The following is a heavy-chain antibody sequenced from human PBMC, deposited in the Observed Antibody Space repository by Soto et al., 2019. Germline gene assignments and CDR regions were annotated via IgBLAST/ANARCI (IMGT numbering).Heavy chain of an antibody. V-gene: IGHV3-23*01. D-gene: IGHD3-22*01. CDR2: ISGSGGST. CDR3: AKDYTEDSNPIRHNWFDT. Sequence: GGSLRLSCAASGFTFSSYAMSWVRQAPGKGLEWVSAISGSGGSTYYADSVKGRFTISRDNSKNTLYLQMNSLRAEDTAVYYCAKDYTEDSNPIRHNWFDTWGQGTLVTVSS. CDR1: GFTFSSYA. J-gene: IGHJ5*02.